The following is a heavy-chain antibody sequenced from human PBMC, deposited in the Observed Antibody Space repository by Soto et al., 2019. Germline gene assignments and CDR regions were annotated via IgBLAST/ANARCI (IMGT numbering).Heavy chain of an antibody. CDR1: GGPLRNYA. CDR2: VVPVYTTS. D-gene: IGHD1-26*01. CDR3: ATDSGSYYDVAY. J-gene: IGHJ4*02. Sequence: SGKVSCKASGGPLRNYAISWVRQAPGQGLEWMGGVVPVYTTSKYAQKFQGRLTITADRSTSTTYMELTSLTSEDTAVYFCATDSGSYYDVAYWGQGTLVTVSS. V-gene: IGHV1-69*06.